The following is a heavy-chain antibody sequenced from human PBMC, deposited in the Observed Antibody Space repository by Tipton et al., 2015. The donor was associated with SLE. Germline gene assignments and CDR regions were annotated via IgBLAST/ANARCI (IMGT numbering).Heavy chain of an antibody. CDR3: ARGPFQRWPPGAY. CDR2: IADTGSP. J-gene: IGHJ4*02. V-gene: IGHV4-34*01. D-gene: IGHD6-19*01. CDR1: GGSFSGYH. Sequence: TLSLTCAVYGGSFSGYHWTWFRQPPGQGLEWIGEIADTGSPNYKPSLKSRVTISLDTSKSQFSLILNSLTAADTAVYYCARGPFQRWPPGAYWGQGTLVTVSS.